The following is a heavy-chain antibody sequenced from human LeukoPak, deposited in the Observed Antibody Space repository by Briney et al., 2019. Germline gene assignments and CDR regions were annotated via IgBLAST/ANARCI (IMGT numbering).Heavy chain of an antibody. CDR3: VRHVTTGFNLFEY. D-gene: IGHD5-24*01. CDR1: GASISDYY. Sequence: SETLSLTCSVSGASISDYYWSWIRQSPGKGLEWIGYFYFSGTSTFNPSLQSRVTMSVDASKDQFSLKLTSVTAADTAVYYCVRHVTTGFNLFEYWGQGTLVTVSS. V-gene: IGHV4-59*08. J-gene: IGHJ4*02. CDR2: FYFSGTS.